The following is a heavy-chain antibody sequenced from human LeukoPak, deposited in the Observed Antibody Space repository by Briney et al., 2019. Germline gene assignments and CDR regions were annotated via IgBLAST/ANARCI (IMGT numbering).Heavy chain of an antibody. CDR1: GGSISSSSYY. D-gene: IGHD3-16*01. J-gene: IGHJ4*02. Sequence: SETLSLTCTVSGGSISSSSYYCGWIRRPPGKGLEWIGSIYYSGSTYYNPSLKSRVTVSVDTSKNQFSLNLSSVTAADTAVYYCVRGSTLRHYQYWGQGTPVTVSS. CDR3: VRGSTLRHYQY. V-gene: IGHV4-39*01. CDR2: IYYSGST.